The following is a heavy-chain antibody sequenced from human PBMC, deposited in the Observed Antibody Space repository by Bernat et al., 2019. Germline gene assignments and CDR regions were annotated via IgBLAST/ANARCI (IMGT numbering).Heavy chain of an antibody. CDR1: GVTFSNYV. D-gene: IGHD6-19*01. Sequence: EGQLLESGGGLVQPGGSLRLSCAASGVTFSNYVVSWVRQAPGKGLEWVARISASGGITYDADSVKGPFTISRDNSTHTLYLQMSSLRAEDTAVYYCSFSRRAVHPFDSWRQGALVPVSS. CDR2: ISASGGIT. V-gene: IGHV3-23*01. CDR3: SFSRRAVHPFDS. J-gene: IGHJ4*02.